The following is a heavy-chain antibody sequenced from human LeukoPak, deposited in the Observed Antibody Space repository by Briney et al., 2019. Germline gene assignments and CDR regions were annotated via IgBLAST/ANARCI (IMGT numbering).Heavy chain of an antibody. D-gene: IGHD2-2*01. J-gene: IGHJ4*02. CDR2: INHSGST. V-gene: IGHV4-34*01. CDR1: GGSFSGYY. Sequence: SETLSLTCAVYGGSFSGYYWSWIRQPPGKGLEWIGEINHSGSTNYNPSLKSRVTMSVDTSKNQFSLKLSSVTAADTAVYYCARRAPQNCSSTSCQRSYFDYWGQGTLVTVSS. CDR3: ARRAPQNCSSTSCQRSYFDY.